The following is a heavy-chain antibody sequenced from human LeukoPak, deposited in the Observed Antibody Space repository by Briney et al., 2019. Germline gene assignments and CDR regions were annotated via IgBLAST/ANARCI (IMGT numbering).Heavy chain of an antibody. CDR2: ISAYNGNT. CDR1: GYTFTSYG. CDR3: LIFGVVQGDAFDI. V-gene: IGHV1-18*01. Sequence: ASVKVSCKASGYTFTSYGISWVRQAPGQGGGRVGWISAYNGNTNYAQKLQGRVTMTTDTSTSTAYMELRSLRSDDTAVYYCLIFGVVQGDAFDIWGQRTMVTVSS. J-gene: IGHJ3*02. D-gene: IGHD3-3*01.